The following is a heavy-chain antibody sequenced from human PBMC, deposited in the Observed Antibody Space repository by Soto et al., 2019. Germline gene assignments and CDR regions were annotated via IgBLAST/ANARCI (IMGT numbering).Heavy chain of an antibody. J-gene: IGHJ5*02. D-gene: IGHD3-10*01. CDR3: ARESGSGSYYTNYNWFDP. Sequence: ASVKVSCKASGYTFTGYYMHWVRQAPGQGLEWMGWINPNSGGTNYVQKFQGRVTMTRDTSISTAYMELSRLRSDDTAVYYCARESGSGSYYTNYNWFDPWGQGTPVTVSS. CDR1: GYTFTGYY. V-gene: IGHV1-2*02. CDR2: INPNSGGT.